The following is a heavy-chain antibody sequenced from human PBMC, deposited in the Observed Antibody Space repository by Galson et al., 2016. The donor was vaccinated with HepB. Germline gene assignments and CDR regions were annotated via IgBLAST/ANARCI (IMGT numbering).Heavy chain of an antibody. Sequence: SLRLSCAGSGFTFSNYGMNWVRQAPGKGLEWVAAISYDGRGKYYDDSVKGRFTISRDNSKNTVYLQMNSLRVDDTAVYDCVEDLETQDYYHGMDVWGQGTTVTVSS. J-gene: IGHJ6*02. CDR2: ISYDGRGK. CDR1: GFTFSNYG. CDR3: VEDLETQDYYHGMDV. V-gene: IGHV3-30*18.